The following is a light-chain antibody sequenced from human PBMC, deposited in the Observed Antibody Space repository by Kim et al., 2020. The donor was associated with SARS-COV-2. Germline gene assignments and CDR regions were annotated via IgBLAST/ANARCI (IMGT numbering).Light chain of an antibody. Sequence: SLGDQVTITCRASQKMFNYLNWYQWRPGMAPKLLIFAASRLHSGVPSRFSGSGSGTDFNFTISSLEPEDFATYFCQQSYDTPPLTFGGGTKVDIK. V-gene: IGKV1-39*01. CDR1: QKMFNY. CDR3: QQSYDTPPLT. CDR2: AAS. J-gene: IGKJ4*01.